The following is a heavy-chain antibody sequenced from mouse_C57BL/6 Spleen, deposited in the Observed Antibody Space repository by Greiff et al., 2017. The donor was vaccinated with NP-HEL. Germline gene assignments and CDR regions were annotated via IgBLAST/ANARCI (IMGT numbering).Heavy chain of an antibody. CDR1: GYTFTGYW. J-gene: IGHJ4*01. D-gene: IGHD3-2*02. Sequence: LSCPSTGYTFTGYWLEWVTQRPGPGLEWIGEILPGSGSTNYNEKFKGKATFTADTSSNTAYMQLSSLTTEDSAIYYCARGSSGYSYAMDYWGQGTSVTVSS. CDR2: ILPGSGST. CDR3: ARGSSGYSYAMDY. V-gene: IGHV1-9*01.